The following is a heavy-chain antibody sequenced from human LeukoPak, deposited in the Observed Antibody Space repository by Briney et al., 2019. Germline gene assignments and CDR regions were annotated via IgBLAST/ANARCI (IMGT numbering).Heavy chain of an antibody. CDR1: GYAFTGYY. J-gene: IGHJ6*03. Sequence: ASVKVSCKASGYAFTGYYMHWVRQAPGQGLEWMGWINPNSGGTNYAQKFQGRVTMTRETSISTAYMELSRLRSDDTAVYYCARDLSGRVWFGELYHYYMDVWGKGTTVTVSS. V-gene: IGHV1-2*02. CDR2: INPNSGGT. CDR3: ARDLSGRVWFGELYHYYMDV. D-gene: IGHD3-10*01.